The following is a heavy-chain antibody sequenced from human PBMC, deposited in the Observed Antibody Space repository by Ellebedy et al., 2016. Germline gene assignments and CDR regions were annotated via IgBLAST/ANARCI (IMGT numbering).Heavy chain of an antibody. D-gene: IGHD6-13*01. CDR3: AREGAAGTFDY. CDR2: ISYDDGSNR. V-gene: IGHV3-30-3*01. CDR1: GLTFSSYG. J-gene: IGHJ4*02. Sequence: GESLKISXAASGLTFSSYGIHWVRQAPGKGLEWVAFISYDDGSNRYYADSVKGRFTISRDNSKSTLYLHMDSLRAEDTAVYYCAREGAAGTFDYWGQGTLVTVSS.